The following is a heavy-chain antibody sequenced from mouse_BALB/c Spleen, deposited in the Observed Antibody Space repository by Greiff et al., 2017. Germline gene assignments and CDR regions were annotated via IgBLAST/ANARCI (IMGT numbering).Heavy chain of an antibody. CDR1: GFTFSSYA. Sequence: EVQLVESGGGLVKPGGSLKLSCAASGFTFSSYAMSWVRQTPEKRLEWVAAISSGGSTYYPDSVKGRFTISRDNARNILYLQMSSLRSEDTAMYYCARARGYGNYEGFAYWGQGTLVTVSA. J-gene: IGHJ3*01. CDR3: ARARGYGNYEGFAY. CDR2: ISSGGST. D-gene: IGHD2-1*01. V-gene: IGHV5-6-5*01.